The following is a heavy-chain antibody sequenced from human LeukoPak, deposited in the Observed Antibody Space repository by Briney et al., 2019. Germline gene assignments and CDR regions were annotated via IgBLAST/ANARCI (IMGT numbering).Heavy chain of an antibody. CDR3: AKDLRSTGYYYYGMDA. D-gene: IGHD1-1*01. J-gene: IGHJ6*02. CDR1: GFTFSSYW. V-gene: IGHV3-7*03. CDR2: IRQDGSVQ. Sequence: GGSLRLSCAASGFTFSSYWMSWVRQAPGKGLEWVANIRQDGSVQNYVDSVKGRFTISRDNAKNSLYLQMNSLRAEDTALYYCAKDLRSTGYYYYGMDAWGQGTTVTVSS.